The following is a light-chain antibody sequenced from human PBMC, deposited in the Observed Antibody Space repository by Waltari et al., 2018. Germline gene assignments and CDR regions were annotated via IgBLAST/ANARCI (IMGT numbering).Light chain of an antibody. CDR3: QQRANWPPLT. J-gene: IGKJ4*01. Sequence: VLTQSPATLSLSPGERATLSCRASQSVYNFLAWYQQKPGQAPRLLIYEASQRATGIPARFSGSGSGTDFTLTISHLAPEDVAIYYCQQRANWPPLTFGGGTKVEIK. CDR1: QSVYNF. CDR2: EAS. V-gene: IGKV3-11*01.